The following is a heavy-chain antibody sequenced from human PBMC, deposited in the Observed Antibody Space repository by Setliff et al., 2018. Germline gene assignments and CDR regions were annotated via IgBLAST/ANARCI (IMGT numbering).Heavy chain of an antibody. V-gene: IGHV4-39*01. CDR1: GASITNINYY. CDR2: IFYSGRT. CDR3: ATKGHQLVRFQWFDP. Sequence: PSETLSLTCTVSGASITNINYYWGLIRQPPGKGLEWIGSIFYSGRTFYNPSLESRVTISVDTSKNQFSLRLTSVSAADTAVYYCATKGHQLVRFQWFDPWGQGTLVTVSS. D-gene: IGHD6-13*01. J-gene: IGHJ5*02.